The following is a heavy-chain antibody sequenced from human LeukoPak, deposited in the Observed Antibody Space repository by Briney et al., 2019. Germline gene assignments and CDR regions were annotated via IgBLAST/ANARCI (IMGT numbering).Heavy chain of an antibody. D-gene: IGHD3-16*01. CDR3: ASRVGDYCHS. CDR1: GNIFTTYW. Sequence: GESLKISWKGSGNIFTTYWITWVPQMPGKGLEWMGTIDPRDSYTNYSPSFQGHVTISADKSISTAYLQWSSLQASDTAIYYCASRVGDYCHSGGQGALVTVSS. J-gene: IGHJ4*02. V-gene: IGHV5-10-1*01. CDR2: IDPRDSYT.